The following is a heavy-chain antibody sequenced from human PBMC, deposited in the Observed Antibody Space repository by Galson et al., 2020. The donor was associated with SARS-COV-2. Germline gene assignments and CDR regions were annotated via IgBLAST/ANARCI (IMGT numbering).Heavy chain of an antibody. Sequence: GESLKISCAASGFTFRSYDMCWVRQAPGKGLEWVAIIWHDGSNEYYLDSVKGRFTISRDNSKNTLSLQMNSLRAEDTALYFCARGLAGTWFFDLWGRGTLVTGSS. D-gene: IGHD1-7*01. CDR1: GFTFRSYD. J-gene: IGHJ2*01. CDR3: ARGLAGTWFFDL. V-gene: IGHV3-33*01. CDR2: IWHDGSNE.